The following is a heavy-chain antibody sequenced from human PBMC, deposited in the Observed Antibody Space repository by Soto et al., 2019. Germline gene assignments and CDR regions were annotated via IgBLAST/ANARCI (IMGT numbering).Heavy chain of an antibody. V-gene: IGHV3-33*01. CDR3: ASCSSTSCSYYYYGMDV. CDR2: IWYDGSNK. Sequence: PGGSLRLSCAASGFTFSSYGMHWVRQAPGKGLEWVAVIWYDGSNKYYADSVKGRFTISRDNSKNTLYLQMNSLRAEDTAVYYCASCSSTSCSYYYYGMDVWGQGTTVTVSS. D-gene: IGHD2-2*01. J-gene: IGHJ6*02. CDR1: GFTFSSYG.